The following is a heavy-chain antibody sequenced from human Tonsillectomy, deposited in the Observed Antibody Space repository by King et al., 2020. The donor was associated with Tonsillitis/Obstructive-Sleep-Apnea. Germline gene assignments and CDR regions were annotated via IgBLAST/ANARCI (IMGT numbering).Heavy chain of an antibody. D-gene: IGHD1/OR15-1a*01. Sequence: PLQESGPGLVKPSETLSLTCTVSGGSITSDLHYWGWVRQPPGKGLEWIGSIYYSGTTYYNASLKSRLTISVDTSKKQFSLNLSSVPAADTAVYFCARHSKPKGREHYFDFWGQGTLVTVSS. CDR1: GGSITSDLHY. J-gene: IGHJ4*02. CDR2: IYYSGTT. V-gene: IGHV4-39*01. CDR3: ARHSKPKGREHYFDF.